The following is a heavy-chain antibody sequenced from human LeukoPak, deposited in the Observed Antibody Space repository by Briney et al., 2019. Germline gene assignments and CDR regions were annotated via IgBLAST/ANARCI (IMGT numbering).Heavy chain of an antibody. D-gene: IGHD2-15*01. J-gene: IGHJ4*02. V-gene: IGHV3-23*01. CDR3: AKILSLLPSDY. CDR2: INGRGGST. Sequence: GGSLRLSCAASGFTFSNYAMSWVRQAPGKGLEWVSSINGRGGSTYYADSVKGRFTISRDNSKNTLYLQMNSLRAEDTAVYYCAKILSLLPSDYWGQGTLVTVSS. CDR1: GFTFSNYA.